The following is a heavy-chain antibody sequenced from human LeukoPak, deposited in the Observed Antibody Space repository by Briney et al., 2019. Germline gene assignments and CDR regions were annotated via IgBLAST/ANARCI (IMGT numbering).Heavy chain of an antibody. J-gene: IGHJ4*02. CDR3: AKGSYYDSSGSSYFDY. CDR2: ISGSGDST. D-gene: IGHD3-22*01. Sequence: GGSLRLSCAASGFTFSSYAMSWVRQAPGKGLEWVSAISGSGDSTYYGDSVKGRFTISRDNSKNTLYVQMNSLGTEDTAAYYRAKGSYYDSSGSSYFDYWGQGTLVTVSS. V-gene: IGHV3-23*01. CDR1: GFTFSSYA.